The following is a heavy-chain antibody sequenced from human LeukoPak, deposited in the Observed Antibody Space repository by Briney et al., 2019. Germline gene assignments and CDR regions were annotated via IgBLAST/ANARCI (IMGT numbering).Heavy chain of an antibody. J-gene: IGHJ5*02. D-gene: IGHD6-19*01. CDR1: GGSISSGDYY. CDR3: ARASRVAGRFDP. V-gene: IGHV4-30-4*01. Sequence: SETLSLTCTVSGGSISSGDYYWSWIRQPPGKGLEWIGYIYYTGSTYYNPSLKSRVTISVDTSKNQFSLKLSSVTAADTAVYYCARASRVAGRFDPWGQGTLVTVSS. CDR2: IYYTGST.